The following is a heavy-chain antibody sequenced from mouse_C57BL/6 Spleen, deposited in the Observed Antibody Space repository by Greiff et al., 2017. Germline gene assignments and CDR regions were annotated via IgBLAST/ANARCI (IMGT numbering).Heavy chain of an antibody. CDR2: IWSGGST. CDR3: AKKKEKGYAMDY. V-gene: IGHV2-4*01. J-gene: IGHJ4*01. CDR1: GFSLTSYG. Sequence: QVQLHQSGPGLVQPSQSLSITCTVSGFSLTSYGVHWVRQPPGTGLEWLGVIWSGGSTDYTAAFISRLSISKDNSKSQVFFKMNSLQADDTAIYYCAKKKEKGYAMDYWGQGTSVTVSS.